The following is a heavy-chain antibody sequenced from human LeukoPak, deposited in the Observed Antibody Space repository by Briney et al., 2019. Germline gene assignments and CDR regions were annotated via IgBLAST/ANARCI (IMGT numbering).Heavy chain of an antibody. V-gene: IGHV1-18*01. D-gene: IGHD3-10*01. CDR2: ISAYNGNT. Sequence: GASVKVSCKAAGYTFTSYGISWVRQAPGQGLEWMGWISAYNGNTNYAQKLQGRVTMTTDTSTSTAYMELRSLRSDDTAVYYCARDMVVTMVRGVIISAFDIWGQGTMVTVSS. CDR3: ARDMVVTMVRGVIISAFDI. CDR1: GYTFTSYG. J-gene: IGHJ3*02.